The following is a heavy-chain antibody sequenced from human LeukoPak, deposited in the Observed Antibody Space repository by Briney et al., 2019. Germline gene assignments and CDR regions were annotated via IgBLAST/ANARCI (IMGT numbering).Heavy chain of an antibody. D-gene: IGHD6-19*01. CDR1: GFTFSDYY. V-gene: IGHV3-11*01. CDR3: ARDPQQWLVPCYYYGMDV. J-gene: IGHJ6*02. CDR2: ISSSGSTI. Sequence: PGGSLRLSCAASGFTFSDYYMSWIRQAPGKGLEWVSYISSSGSTIYYADSVKGRFTISRDNAKNSLYLQMNSLRAEDTAVYYCARDPQQWLVPCYYYGMDVWGQGTTVTVSS.